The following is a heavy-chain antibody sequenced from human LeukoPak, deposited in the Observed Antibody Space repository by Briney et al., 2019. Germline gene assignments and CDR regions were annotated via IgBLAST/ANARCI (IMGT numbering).Heavy chain of an antibody. CDR2: IYYSGST. Sequence: SETLSLTCTVSGGSISSSSYYWGWIRQPPGKGLEWIGSIYYSGSTYYNPSLKSRVTISVDTSKNQFSLKLSSVTAADTAVYYCARRPFGYSYGSYYWYFDLWGRGTLVTVSS. V-gene: IGHV4-39*07. D-gene: IGHD5-18*01. CDR1: GGSISSSSYY. J-gene: IGHJ2*01. CDR3: ARRPFGYSYGSYYWYFDL.